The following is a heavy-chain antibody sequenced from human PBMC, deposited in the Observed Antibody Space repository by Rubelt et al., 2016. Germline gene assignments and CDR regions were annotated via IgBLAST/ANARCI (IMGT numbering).Heavy chain of an antibody. CDR1: GFTFSSYW. J-gene: IGHJ3*02. CDR3: ARHEQRRAAFDI. Sequence: VQLVESGGGLVQPGGSLRLSCAASGFTFSSYWMSWVRQPPGKGLEWIGNAYYSVNAYYHPSLKSRVTISVDTSKDQRPLNLSSVTAADTAVYSCARHEQRRAAFDIWGPGTMVTVSS. V-gene: IGHV4-59*04. CDR2: AYYSVNA. D-gene: IGHD1/OR15-1a*01.